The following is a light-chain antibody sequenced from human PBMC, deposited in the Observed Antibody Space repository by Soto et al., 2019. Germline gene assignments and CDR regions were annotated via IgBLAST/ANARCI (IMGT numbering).Light chain of an antibody. V-gene: IGLV2-14*03. Sequence: QSVLTQPASVSGSPGQPITISCSGSTSDIGAYNYVSWYQQHPGKAPKLLIYDVSYRPSGISDRFSGSKSGNTASLTISGLQPEDEADYYCSSYGATRILFGGGTKVTV. CDR3: SSYGATRIL. CDR1: TSDIGAYNY. CDR2: DVS. J-gene: IGLJ2*01.